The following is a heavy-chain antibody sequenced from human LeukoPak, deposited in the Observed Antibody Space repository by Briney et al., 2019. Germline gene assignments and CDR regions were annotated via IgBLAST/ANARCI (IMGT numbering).Heavy chain of an antibody. Sequence: ASVKVSCKASGYSFTSYGITWVRQAPGQGLEWMGWISTYDGHANYAQKLQGRVTLTTDTSTVTAYMELRSLRSEDTAVYYCARDVAPGDYWGQGTLVTVSS. CDR3: ARDVAPGDY. CDR1: GYSFTSYG. V-gene: IGHV1-18*01. CDR2: ISTYDGHA. J-gene: IGHJ4*02. D-gene: IGHD3-10*01.